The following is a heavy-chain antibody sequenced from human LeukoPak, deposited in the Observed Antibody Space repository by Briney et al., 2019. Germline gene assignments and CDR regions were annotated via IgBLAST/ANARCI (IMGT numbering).Heavy chain of an antibody. V-gene: IGHV3-64D*06. CDR2: ISSNGGNT. J-gene: IGHJ4*02. Sequence: PGGSLRLSCSASGFTFSSYAMHWVRQAPGKGLEYVSGISSNGGNTYYAESVKGRFTISRDNSKNTLYLQMSSLRAEDTAVYYCVRSDHCSGGSCYGTFDYWGQGTLVTVSS. CDR3: VRSDHCSGGSCYGTFDY. CDR1: GFTFSSYA. D-gene: IGHD2-15*01.